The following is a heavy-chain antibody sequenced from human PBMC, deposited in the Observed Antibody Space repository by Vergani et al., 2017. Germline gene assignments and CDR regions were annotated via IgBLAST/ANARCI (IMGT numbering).Heavy chain of an antibody. CDR2: IIPIFGTA. CDR3: ARGRNCSSTSCYVFPRVFNWFDP. V-gene: IGHV1-69*01. J-gene: IGHJ5*02. CDR1: GGTFSSYA. D-gene: IGHD2-2*01. Sequence: QVQLVQSGAEVKKPGSSVKVSCKASGGTFSSYAISWVRQAPGQGLEWMGGIIPIFGTANYAQKFHGRVTITADESTSTAYMELSSLRSEDTAVYYCARGRNCSSTSCYVFPRVFNWFDPWGQGTLVTVSS.